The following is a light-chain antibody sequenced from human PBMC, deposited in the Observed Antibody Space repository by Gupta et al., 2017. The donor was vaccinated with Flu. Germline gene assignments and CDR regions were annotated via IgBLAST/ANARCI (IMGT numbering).Light chain of an antibody. J-gene: IGKJ2*01. CDR2: GAS. CDR3: QQCGTSSYT. CDR1: QSVSGSY. V-gene: IGKV3-20*01. Sequence: EAVLTQSPGTLSLSPGERATLSCRASQSVSGSYLAWYQQKPGQAPRLLIFGASSRATGIPDRFSGSGSGTDFTLTISRLEPEDFAVYYCQQCGTSSYTFGQGTKLEIK.